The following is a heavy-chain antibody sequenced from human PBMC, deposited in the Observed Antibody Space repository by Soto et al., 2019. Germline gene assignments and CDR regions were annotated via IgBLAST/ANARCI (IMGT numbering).Heavy chain of an antibody. CDR2: IRTTYDT. CDR1: GFALSTYT. V-gene: IGHV3-23*01. J-gene: IGHJ4*02. D-gene: IGHD2-2*01. CDR3: ANLARYQPFDY. Sequence: EVQLLESGGGLVQPGGSLRLSCAASGFALSTYTMIWVRQAPGKGLEWVSGIRTTYDTYYAESVKGRFTISRDDSTNTLFLQMNSLRAEDTAVYYCANLARYQPFDYWGQGTVVTVSS.